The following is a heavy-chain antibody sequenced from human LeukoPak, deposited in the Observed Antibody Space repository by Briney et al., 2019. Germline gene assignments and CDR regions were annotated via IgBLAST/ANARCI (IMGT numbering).Heavy chain of an antibody. CDR3: ARVAPRFLEWLPTLGYYYMDV. J-gene: IGHJ6*03. D-gene: IGHD3-3*01. Sequence: RGSLRLSCAASGFTFSSYWMSWVRQAPGKGLEWVANIKQDGSEKYYVDSVKGRFTISRDNAKNSLYLQMNSLRAEDTAVYYCARVAPRFLEWLPTLGYYYMDVWGKGTTVTVSS. CDR1: GFTFSSYW. V-gene: IGHV3-7*01. CDR2: IKQDGSEK.